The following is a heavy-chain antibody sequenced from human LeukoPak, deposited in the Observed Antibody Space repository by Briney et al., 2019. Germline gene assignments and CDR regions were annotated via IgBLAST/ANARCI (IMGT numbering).Heavy chain of an antibody. Sequence: GGSLRLSCAASGFTFSSYGMHWVRQAPGKGLEWVAVISYDGSNKYYADSVKGRFTISRDNSKNTLYLQMNSLRAEDTAVYYCAKDPSSGSPDYYYYYGMDVWGQGTTVTVSS. CDR2: ISYDGSNK. J-gene: IGHJ6*02. D-gene: IGHD1-26*01. V-gene: IGHV3-30*18. CDR1: GFTFSSYG. CDR3: AKDPSSGSPDYYYYYGMDV.